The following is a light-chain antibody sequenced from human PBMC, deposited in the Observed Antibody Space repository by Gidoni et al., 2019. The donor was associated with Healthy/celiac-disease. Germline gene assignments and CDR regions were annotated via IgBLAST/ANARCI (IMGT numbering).Light chain of an antibody. J-gene: IGKJ5*01. V-gene: IGKV1-39*01. CDR1: QSISSY. Sequence: DIQMNQSPSSLSASVGDRVTITCRASQSISSYLNWYQQKPGKAPKLLIYAASSLQSGVPSRFSGSGSGTDFTLTISSLQPEDFATYYCQQSYSTPRITFGQGTRLEIK. CDR3: QQSYSTPRIT. CDR2: AAS.